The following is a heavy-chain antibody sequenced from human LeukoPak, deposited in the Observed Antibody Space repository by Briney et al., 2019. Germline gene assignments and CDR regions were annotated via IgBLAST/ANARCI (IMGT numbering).Heavy chain of an antibody. J-gene: IGHJ4*02. CDR3: AKDTPLTTYTSGWSSNSFDY. D-gene: IGHD6-19*01. CDR2: ITGGFGAK. CDR1: GFTFSSFA. Sequence: PGGSLRVSCTVSGFTFSSFAMSWVGQAPGKGREGGSPITGGFGAKYYAESGKGRFTISRENAKKRLYVKMHSLRAKERAVYFCAKDTPLTTYTSGWSSNSFDYWGQGTLVAVSS. V-gene: IGHV3-23*01.